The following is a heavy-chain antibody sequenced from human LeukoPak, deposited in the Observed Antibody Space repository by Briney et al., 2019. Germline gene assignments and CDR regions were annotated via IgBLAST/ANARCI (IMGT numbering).Heavy chain of an antibody. Sequence: PSETLSLTCAVSGGSISSYYWSWIRQPPGKGLEWIGYIYYSGSTNNNPSFKSRVTISVDTSKNQLSLKLSSVTAADTAVYYCARHHFDSSGYYHHDYWGQGTLVTVSS. V-gene: IGHV4-59*08. CDR3: ARHHFDSSGYYHHDY. CDR1: GGSISSYY. D-gene: IGHD3-22*01. CDR2: IYYSGST. J-gene: IGHJ4*02.